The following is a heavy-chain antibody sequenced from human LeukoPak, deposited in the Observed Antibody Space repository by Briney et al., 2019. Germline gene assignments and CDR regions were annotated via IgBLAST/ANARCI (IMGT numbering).Heavy chain of an antibody. D-gene: IGHD2-15*01. J-gene: IGHJ4*02. V-gene: IGHV1-69*04. CDR2: IIPILGIA. Sequence: ASVKVSCKASGGTFSSYAISWVRQAPGQGLEWMGRIIPILGIANYAQKFQGRVTIAADKSTSTAYMELSSLRSEDTAVYYCAREPLGYCSGGGCYSYLNFDYWGQGTLVTVSS. CDR1: GGTFSSYA. CDR3: AREPLGYCSGGGCYSYLNFDY.